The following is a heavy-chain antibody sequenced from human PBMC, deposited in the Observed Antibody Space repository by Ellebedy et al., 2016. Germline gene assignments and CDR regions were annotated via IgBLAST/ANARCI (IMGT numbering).Heavy chain of an antibody. CDR1: GYRFTSYW. Sequence: GGSLRLSCEGSGYRFTSYWIAWVRQMPGKGLDWMGIIYPGDSDTRYSPSFQGQVTISADKSISTAYLQWSSLKASDTAMYYCARGRLGANAFDIWGQGTMVTVSS. CDR2: IYPGDSDT. D-gene: IGHD3-16*01. V-gene: IGHV5-51*01. J-gene: IGHJ3*02. CDR3: ARGRLGANAFDI.